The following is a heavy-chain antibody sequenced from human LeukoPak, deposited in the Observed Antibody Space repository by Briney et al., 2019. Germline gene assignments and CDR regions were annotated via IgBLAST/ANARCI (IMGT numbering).Heavy chain of an antibody. CDR1: GGSISSYY. J-gene: IGHJ5*02. D-gene: IGHD3-10*01. V-gene: IGHV4-4*07. CDR3: ARDLRYYYGSGSYVWFDP. Sequence: PSETLSLTCTVSGGSISSYYWSWIRQPAGKGLEWIGRIYTSGSTNYNPSLKSRVTMSVGTSKNQFSLKLSSVTAADTAVYYCARDLRYYYGSGSYVWFDPWGQGTLVTVSS. CDR2: IYTSGST.